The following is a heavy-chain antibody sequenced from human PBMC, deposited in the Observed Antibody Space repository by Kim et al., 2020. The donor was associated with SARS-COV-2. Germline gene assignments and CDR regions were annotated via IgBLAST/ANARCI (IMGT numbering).Heavy chain of an antibody. D-gene: IGHD6-13*01. J-gene: IGHJ6*02. V-gene: IGHV3-48*03. CDR3: ARYPIAAAETYYYYYGMDV. Sequence: GRFTISRDNAKNSLYLQMNSLRAEDTAVYYCARYPIAAAETYYYYYGMDVWGQGTTVTVSS.